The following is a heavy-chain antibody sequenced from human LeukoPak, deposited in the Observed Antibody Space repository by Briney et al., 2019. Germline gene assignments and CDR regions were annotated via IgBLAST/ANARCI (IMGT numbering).Heavy chain of an antibody. J-gene: IGHJ5*02. CDR2: INSDGSET. D-gene: IGHD2-2*02. V-gene: IGHV3-74*01. CDR1: GFTFSTYW. CDR3: TRTYCSSTSCYTELFDP. Sequence: SGGSLRLSCAASGFTFSTYWMHWVRQTPGKGLLWVSRINSDGSETTYADSVKGRFTISRDNAKNTLYLQMNSLRAEDTAVYYCTRTYCSSTSCYTELFDPWGQGTLVTVSS.